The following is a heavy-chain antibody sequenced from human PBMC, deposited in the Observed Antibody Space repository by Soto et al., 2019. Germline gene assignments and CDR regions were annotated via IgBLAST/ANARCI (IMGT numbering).Heavy chain of an antibody. J-gene: IGHJ6*02. Sequence: EVQLVESGGGLVQPGGSLRLACAASGFTFSDHYMDWVRQAPGKGLEWVGRSRNRANSYTTEYAASVKGRFTISRDNSKISLYLQMSSLRTEDTAVYYCATGVIGTSGDYYYGMDVWGQGTTVTVSS. CDR2: SRNRANSYTT. V-gene: IGHV3-72*01. CDR3: ATGVIGTSGDYYYGMDV. CDR1: GFTFSDHY. D-gene: IGHD1-7*01.